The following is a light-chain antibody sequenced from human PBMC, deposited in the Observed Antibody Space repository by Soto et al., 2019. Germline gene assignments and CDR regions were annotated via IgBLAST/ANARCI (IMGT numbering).Light chain of an antibody. CDR1: QDINNR. J-gene: IGKJ1*01. CDR3: LQVKNFPRT. V-gene: IGKV1-12*01. CDR2: AAS. Sequence: DIQMTQAPSSVSASVGDRVTSTCRASQDINNRVAWFQQRPGRDPKYLIKAASILQSEFPSRFSATVSGTDFTLTSDRLQPEDFATFYCLQVKNFPRTFGQGTKLEIK.